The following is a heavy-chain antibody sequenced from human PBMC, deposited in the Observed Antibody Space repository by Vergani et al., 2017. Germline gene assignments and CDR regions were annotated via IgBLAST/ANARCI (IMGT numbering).Heavy chain of an antibody. D-gene: IGHD2-21*02. CDR3: AGETAIPKFYGMDV. J-gene: IGHJ6*02. Sequence: QVQLQESGPGLVKPSQTLSLTCTVSGGSISSGGYYWSWIRQPPGKGLEWIGEINHSRGTNYNPSLKSRVTISVDTSKNKFSLKLRSVTAADTAVYYCAGETAIPKFYGMDVWGQGTTVTVSS. V-gene: IGHV4-31*03. CDR1: GGSISSGGYY. CDR2: INHSRGT.